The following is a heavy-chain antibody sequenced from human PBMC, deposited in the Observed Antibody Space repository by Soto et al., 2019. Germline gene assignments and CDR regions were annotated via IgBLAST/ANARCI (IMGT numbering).Heavy chain of an antibody. CDR1: GGSINSYY. Sequence: SETLSLTSTVSGGSINSYYWSWIRQPAGKGLEWIGRIYTSGSTNYNPSLKSRVTMSVDTSKNRFSLKLSSVTAADAAVYYCARGIYSKVGATIWFDPWGQGTLVTVAS. CDR2: IYTSGST. V-gene: IGHV4-4*07. J-gene: IGHJ5*02. D-gene: IGHD1-26*01. CDR3: ARGIYSKVGATIWFDP.